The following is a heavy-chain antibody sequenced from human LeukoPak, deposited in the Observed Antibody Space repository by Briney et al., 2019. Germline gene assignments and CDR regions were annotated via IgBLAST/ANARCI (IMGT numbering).Heavy chain of an antibody. CDR3: ARVKLVSRWCGETQYGMDV. J-gene: IGHJ6*04. CDR2: IYHSGST. D-gene: IGHD3-10*01. V-gene: IGHV4-30-2*01. CDR1: GGSISSGGYS. Sequence: SETLSLTCAVSGGSISSGGYSWSWIRQPPGKGLEWIGYIYHSGSTYYNPSLKSRVTISVDRSKNQFSLKLSSVTAADTAVYYCARVKLVSRWCGETQYGMDVWGKGTTVTVSS.